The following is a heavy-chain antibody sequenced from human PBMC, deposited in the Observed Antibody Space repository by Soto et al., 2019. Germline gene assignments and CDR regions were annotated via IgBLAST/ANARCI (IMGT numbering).Heavy chain of an antibody. CDR1: GISLTNFW. CDR3: TKDTFGGRDS. Sequence: HPGGSLRLSCTASGISLTNFWIHWVRQAPGKGLVWVSRINPESTTINYADSVKGRFIISRDNAENTMYLQMNSLSAEDTGVYYCTKDTFGGRDSWGQGTLVTVSS. J-gene: IGHJ4*02. CDR2: INPESTTI. V-gene: IGHV3-74*01. D-gene: IGHD2-15*01.